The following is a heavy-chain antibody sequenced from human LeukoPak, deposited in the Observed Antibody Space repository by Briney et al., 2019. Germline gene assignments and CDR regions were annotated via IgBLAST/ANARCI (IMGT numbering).Heavy chain of an antibody. CDR2: INPNSGGT. D-gene: IGHD3-3*01. CDR3: ARTITTFGVVISPGAFDI. CDR1: GYTFTGYY. V-gene: IGHV1-2*02. Sequence: ASVQVSFKASGYTFTGYYMHWVRRAPGQGREWMGWINPNSGGTNYAQKFQGRVTMTRDTSISTAYMELSRLRSDDTAVYYCARTITTFGVVISPGAFDIWGQGTMVTVSS. J-gene: IGHJ3*02.